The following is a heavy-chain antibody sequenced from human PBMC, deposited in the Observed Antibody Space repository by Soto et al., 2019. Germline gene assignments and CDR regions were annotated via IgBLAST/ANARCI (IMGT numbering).Heavy chain of an antibody. CDR2: IKEDGSEA. Sequence: PGGSLRLSCAASGFTFSNYWMSWVRQGPGKGLEWVANIKEDGSEAYYVDSVKGRFTMSRDNAKNSLYLQMDSLRAEDTAVYYCTITMVWRIIKEYYYGTDVWGPGTTVTVSS. D-gene: IGHD3-10*01. CDR3: TITMVWRIIKEYYYGTDV. J-gene: IGHJ6*02. CDR1: GFTFSNYW. V-gene: IGHV3-7*02.